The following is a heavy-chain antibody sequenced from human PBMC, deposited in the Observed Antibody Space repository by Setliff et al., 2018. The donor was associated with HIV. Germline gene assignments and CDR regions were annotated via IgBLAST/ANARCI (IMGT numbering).Heavy chain of an antibody. J-gene: IGHJ4*02. D-gene: IGHD6-13*01. V-gene: IGHV3-48*01. CDR1: GFTFSIYN. Sequence: PGGSLRLSCEASGFTFSIYNMNWVRQAPGKGLEWVSYISTSGSTIYYADSVKGRFTISRDSSKNTMYLQLNSLRADDTAVYFCARANPPSSSSYFDYWGRGTLVTVSS. CDR3: ARANPPSSSSYFDY. CDR2: ISTSGSTI.